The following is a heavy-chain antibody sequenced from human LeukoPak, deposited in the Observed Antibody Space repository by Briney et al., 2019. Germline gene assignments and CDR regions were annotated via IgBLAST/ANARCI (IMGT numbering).Heavy chain of an antibody. D-gene: IGHD2-2*01. Sequence: PGGSLRLSCAASGFTFSSYGMHWVRQAPGKGLEWVAVIWYDGSNKYYADSVKGRFTISRDNSRNTVYLQMNSLRADDTAVYSCAKSLVPAAEFDYWGQGTLVTVSS. CDR1: GFTFSSYG. J-gene: IGHJ4*02. CDR3: AKSLVPAAEFDY. CDR2: IWYDGSNK. V-gene: IGHV3-33*06.